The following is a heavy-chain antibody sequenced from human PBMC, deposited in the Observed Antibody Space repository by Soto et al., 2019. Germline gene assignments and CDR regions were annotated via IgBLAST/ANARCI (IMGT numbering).Heavy chain of an antibody. J-gene: IGHJ5*02. CDR1: GFTFSSYS. D-gene: IGHD6-19*01. CDR2: ISSSSSYI. V-gene: IGHV3-21*01. Sequence: XESLSLSCAASGFTFSSYSMNWVRQAPGKGLEWVSSISSSSSYIYYADSVKGRFTISRDNAKNSLYLQMNSLRAEDTAVYYCERAGIAVAGSHWFEPWGQGTLVTVSS. CDR3: ERAGIAVAGSHWFEP.